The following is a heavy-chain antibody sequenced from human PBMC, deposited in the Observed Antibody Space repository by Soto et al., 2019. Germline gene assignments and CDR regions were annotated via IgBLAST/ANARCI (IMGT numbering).Heavy chain of an antibody. J-gene: IGHJ4*02. CDR2: INHSGST. D-gene: IGHD3-10*01. Sequence: QVQLQQWGAGLLKPSETLSLTCAVYGGSFSGYYWNWIRQPPGKGLEWIGAINHSGSTNYNPSLKSRVTISVDTSKNQFSLRLSSVTAADTAVYYCAIGYGRNFDYWGQGTLVTVSS. V-gene: IGHV4-34*01. CDR3: AIGYGRNFDY. CDR1: GGSFSGYY.